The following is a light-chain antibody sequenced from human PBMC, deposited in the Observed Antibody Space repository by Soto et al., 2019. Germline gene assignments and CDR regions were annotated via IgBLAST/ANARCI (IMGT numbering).Light chain of an antibody. Sequence: QAVVTQEPSLTVSPGGTVTLTCGSSTGSVTSGHYPYWFQQKPGQAPRTLIYDANKKHSWTPARFSGSLLGGKAALTLSGAQPEDEADYYCLLSYSGASYVFGSGTKVTVL. CDR3: LLSYSGASYV. CDR2: DAN. CDR1: TGSVTSGHY. J-gene: IGLJ1*01. V-gene: IGLV7-46*01.